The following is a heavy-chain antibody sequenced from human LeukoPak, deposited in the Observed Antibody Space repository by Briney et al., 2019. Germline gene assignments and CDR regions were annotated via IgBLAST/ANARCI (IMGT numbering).Heavy chain of an antibody. CDR1: GFSFSTYN. CDR3: AELGITMIGGV. J-gene: IGHJ6*04. Sequence: PGGSLSLSCEASGFSFSTYNMNWVRQAPGKGLEWISSITSDSRYRYHADSVKGRFTISRDNAKNPLYLQMNSLRAEDTAVYYCAELGITMIGGVWGKGTTVTISS. CDR2: ITSDSRYR. V-gene: IGHV3-21*01. D-gene: IGHD3-10*02.